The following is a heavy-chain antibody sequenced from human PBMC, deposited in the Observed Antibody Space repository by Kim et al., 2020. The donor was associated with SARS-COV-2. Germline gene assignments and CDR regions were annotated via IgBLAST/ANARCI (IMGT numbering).Heavy chain of an antibody. CDR3: ARFLRSMLGADKWGDL. CDR1: GDSLSGDFY. V-gene: IGHV4-31*03. D-gene: IGHD2-8*01. J-gene: IGHJ4*02. Sequence: SETLSLTCTVSGDSLSGDFYWSWIRQHPEKVLGWIWYIHYSGNTYYNPSLKSRVVISLEAPERLFSLRMSSVTAADTAVYYCARFLRSMLGADKWGDLWGRETRVPVST. CDR2: IHYSGNT.